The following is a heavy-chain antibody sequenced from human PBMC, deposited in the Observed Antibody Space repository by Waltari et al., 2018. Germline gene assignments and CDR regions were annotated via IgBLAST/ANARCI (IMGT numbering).Heavy chain of an antibody. CDR1: GGTFSSYA. Sequence: QVQLVQSGAEVKKPGSSVKVSCKASGGTFSSYAISWVRQAPGQGLEWMGGIIPSFGTANYAQKFQGRVTITTDESTSTAYMELSSLISEDTAVYYCAREFRVRWSSSWYDMAAFDIWGQGTMVTVSS. J-gene: IGHJ3*02. V-gene: IGHV1-69*05. CDR3: AREFRVRWSSSWYDMAAFDI. CDR2: IIPSFGTA. D-gene: IGHD6-13*01.